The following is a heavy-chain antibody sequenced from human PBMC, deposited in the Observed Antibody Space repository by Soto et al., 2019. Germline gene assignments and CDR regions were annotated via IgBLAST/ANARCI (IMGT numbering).Heavy chain of an antibody. CDR2: INPSGGST. Sequence: ASVKVSCKASGYTLTSYYMHWVRQAPGQGLEWMGIINPSGGSTSYAQKFQGRVTMTRSTSTSTVYMELSSLRSEDTAVYYCARDPGQYSGSYSGMDVWGQGSTVTVSS. CDR3: ARDPGQYSGSYSGMDV. J-gene: IGHJ6*02. V-gene: IGHV1-46*01. CDR1: GYTLTSYY. D-gene: IGHD1-26*01.